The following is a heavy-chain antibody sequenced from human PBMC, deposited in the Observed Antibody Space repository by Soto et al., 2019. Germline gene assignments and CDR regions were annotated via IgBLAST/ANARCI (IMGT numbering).Heavy chain of an antibody. CDR2: IYYSGST. D-gene: IGHD1-26*01. CDR3: ARVWAGAFDF. Sequence: SGTLSLTCTVSGGSISSYYWGWVRQPPGKGLEWIGYIYYSGSTNYNPSLKSRVTISVDTSKNQFSLKLSSVTAADTAVYYCARVWAGAFDFWGQGTMVTVSS. CDR1: GGSISSYY. V-gene: IGHV4-59*01. J-gene: IGHJ3*01.